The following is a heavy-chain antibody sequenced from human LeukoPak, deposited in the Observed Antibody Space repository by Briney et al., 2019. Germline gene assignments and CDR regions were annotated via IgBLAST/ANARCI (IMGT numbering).Heavy chain of an antibody. V-gene: IGHV3-7*01. D-gene: IGHD3-16*01. J-gene: IGHJ4*02. Sequence: EGSLRLSCAASGFTFNRFWMNRVRQAPGKGLEWVANMDPTGSHRRYVDSVGGRFTVSKDNAGTSFYLEMNSLRDDDTAIYYCAIWGSGNYWGRGTQVTVSS. CDR3: AIWGSGNY. CDR1: GFTFNRFW. CDR2: MDPTGSHR.